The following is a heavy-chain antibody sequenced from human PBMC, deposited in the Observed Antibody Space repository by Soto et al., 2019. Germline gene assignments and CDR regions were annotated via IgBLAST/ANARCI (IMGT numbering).Heavy chain of an antibody. Sequence: TLSLTCAVYGGSFSGYYWSWIRQPPGKGLEWIGEINHSGSTNYNPSLKSRVTISVDTSXXXXSXXXSXVXXADXAVYYCARVLQLFWNNLGWFDPWGQGTLVTVSS. CDR3: ARVLQLFWNNLGWFDP. D-gene: IGHD5-18*01. V-gene: IGHV4-34*01. CDR2: INHSGST. CDR1: GGSFSGYY. J-gene: IGHJ5*02.